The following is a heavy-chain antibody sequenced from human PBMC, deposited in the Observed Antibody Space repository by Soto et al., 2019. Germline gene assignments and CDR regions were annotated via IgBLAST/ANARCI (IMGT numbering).Heavy chain of an antibody. Sequence: ESGGGVVQPGRSLRLSCAASGFTFSSYGMHWVRQAPGKGLEWVAVISYDGSNKYYADSVKGRFTISRDNSKNTLYLQMNSLRAEDTAVYYCATDWDSGSYHTTYDAFGIWGQGTMVTVSS. CDR1: GFTFSSYG. CDR2: ISYDGSNK. D-gene: IGHD1-26*01. J-gene: IGHJ3*02. CDR3: ATDWDSGSYHTTYDAFGI. V-gene: IGHV3-30*03.